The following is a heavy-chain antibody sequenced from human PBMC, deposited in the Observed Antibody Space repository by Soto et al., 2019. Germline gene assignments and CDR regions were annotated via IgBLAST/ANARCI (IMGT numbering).Heavy chain of an antibody. V-gene: IGHV4-39*01. CDR1: GGSISSSSYY. J-gene: IGHJ4*02. CDR3: ARRGSSSWYGY. CDR2: IYYSGST. D-gene: IGHD6-13*01. Sequence: QLQLQESGPGLVKPSETLSLTCTVSGGSISSSSYYWGWMRQPPGKGLEWIGTIYYSGSTYYNPSLTSRVTISVDTSKNQFSLKLSSVTAADTAVYYCARRGSSSWYGYWGQGTLVTVSS.